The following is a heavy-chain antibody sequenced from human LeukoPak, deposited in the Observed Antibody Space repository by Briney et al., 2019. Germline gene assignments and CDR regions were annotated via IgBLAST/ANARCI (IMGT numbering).Heavy chain of an antibody. D-gene: IGHD6-19*01. CDR2: ITSSGTHI. V-gene: IGHV3-21*01. CDR3: AKGRIAVTSWFDP. CDR1: GFTFSSFN. J-gene: IGHJ5*02. Sequence: GGSLRLSCAASGFTFSSFNMNWVRQAPGKAMEWVSSITSSGTHIFYADSVRGRFTISRDNAKNSLYLQMNSLRGEDTAVYYCAKGRIAVTSWFDPWGQGTLVTVSS.